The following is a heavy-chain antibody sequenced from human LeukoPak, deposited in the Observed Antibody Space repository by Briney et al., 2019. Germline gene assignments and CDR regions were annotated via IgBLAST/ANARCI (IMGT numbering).Heavy chain of an antibody. V-gene: IGHV4-34*01. CDR2: INHSGST. CDR1: GGSFSGYY. D-gene: IGHD6-19*01. J-gene: IGHJ4*02. Sequence: KPSETLSLTCAVYGGSFSGYYWSWIRQPPGKGLEWIGEINHSGSTNYNPSLKSRVTISVDTSKNQFSLKLSSVTAADTAVYYCARGVGTKGSSGWTHWGQGTLVTVSS. CDR3: ARGVGTKGSSGWTH.